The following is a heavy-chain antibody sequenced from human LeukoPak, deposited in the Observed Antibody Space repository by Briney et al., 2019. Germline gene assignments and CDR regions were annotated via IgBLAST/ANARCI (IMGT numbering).Heavy chain of an antibody. D-gene: IGHD6-13*01. Sequence: GGSLRLSCEVSGFTFSSYWMNWVRQAPGKGLEWVANIKQDGSDKYYVDSAKGRFTIFRDNAKNSLYLQMNSLRAEDTAVYYCAIIPRAAAGPSARSPFHYWGQGTLVTVSS. CDR1: GFTFSSYW. V-gene: IGHV3-7*01. CDR3: AIIPRAAAGPSARSPFHY. CDR2: IKQDGSDK. J-gene: IGHJ4*02.